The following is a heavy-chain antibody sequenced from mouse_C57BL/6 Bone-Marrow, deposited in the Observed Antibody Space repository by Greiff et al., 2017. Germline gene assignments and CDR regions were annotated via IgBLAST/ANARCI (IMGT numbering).Heavy chain of an antibody. CDR2: ISYDGSN. J-gene: IGHJ3*01. Sequence: VQLKESGPGLVKPSQSLSITCSVTGYSITSGYYWNWIRQFPGNKQEWMGYISYDGSNNYNPYLKNRNAITRDTSKNQFFLKLNSVTTEDTATYFWASGLFAYWGQGTLVTVSA. V-gene: IGHV3-6*01. CDR3: ASGLFAY. CDR1: GYSITSGYY.